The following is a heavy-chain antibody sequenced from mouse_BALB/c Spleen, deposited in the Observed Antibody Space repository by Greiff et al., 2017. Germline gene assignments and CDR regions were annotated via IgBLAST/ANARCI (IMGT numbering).Heavy chain of an antibody. Sequence: QVQLKESGPGLVAPSQSLSITCTVSGFSLTGYGVNWVRQPPGKGLEWLGMIWGDGSTDYNSALKSRLSIGKDNSKSQVFLKMNSLQTDDTARYYCARGPTVVAYAMDYWGQGTSVTVSS. V-gene: IGHV2-6-7*01. J-gene: IGHJ4*01. CDR1: GFSLTGYG. CDR3: ARGPTVVAYAMDY. CDR2: IWGDGST. D-gene: IGHD1-1*01.